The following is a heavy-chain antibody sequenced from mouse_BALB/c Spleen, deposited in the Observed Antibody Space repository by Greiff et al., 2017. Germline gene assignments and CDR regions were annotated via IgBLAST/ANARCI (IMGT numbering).Heavy chain of an antibody. D-gene: IGHD2-4*01. CDR2: IWAGGST. V-gene: IGHV2-9*02. CDR1: GFSLTSYG. J-gene: IGHJ3*01. CDR3: VYYDYSWFAY. Sequence: QVQLKESGPGLVAPSQSLSITCTVSGFSLTSYGVHWVRQPPGKGLEWLGVIWAGGSTNYNSALMSRLSISKDNSKSQVFLKMNSLQTDDTAMYYCVYYDYSWFAYWGQGTLVTVSA.